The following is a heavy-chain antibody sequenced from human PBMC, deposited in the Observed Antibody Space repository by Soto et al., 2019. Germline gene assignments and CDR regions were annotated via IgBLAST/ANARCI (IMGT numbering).Heavy chain of an antibody. Sequence: SETQSLTSTVYGGSFSGYYWSWIRQPPGKGLEWIGEINHSGSTNYNPSLKSRVTISVDTSKNQFSLKLSSVTAADTAVYYCARGGYYDFWSGYYDYYYYGMDVWGQGTTVTVSS. CDR2: INHSGST. J-gene: IGHJ6*02. CDR1: GGSFSGYY. D-gene: IGHD3-3*01. CDR3: ARGGYYDFWSGYYDYYYYGMDV. V-gene: IGHV4-34*01.